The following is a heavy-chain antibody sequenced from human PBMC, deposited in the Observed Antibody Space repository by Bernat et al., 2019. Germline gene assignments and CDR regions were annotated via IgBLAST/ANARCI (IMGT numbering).Heavy chain of an antibody. D-gene: IGHD3-3*01. CDR2: IFSGVST. V-gene: IGHV3-53*02. CDR3: ARSLGDFWSRRTWFDP. J-gene: IGHJ5*02. Sequence: EVQLVETGGGLIQPGGSLRLSCAASGFTVSSNYMSWVRQAPGKGLEWVSVIFSGVSTYYSVSLQGRFALSRGKSKNTLYLKMNSLRGEDTAVYYCARSLGDFWSRRTWFDPWGQGTLVTVSS. CDR1: GFTVSSNY.